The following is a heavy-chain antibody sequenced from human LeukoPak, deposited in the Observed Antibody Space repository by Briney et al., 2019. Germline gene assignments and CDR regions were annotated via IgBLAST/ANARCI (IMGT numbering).Heavy chain of an antibody. D-gene: IGHD2-2*01. CDR2: IILIFGTA. CDR1: GYTFTSYD. V-gene: IGHV1-69*13. CDR3: ARGQIVVVPAAMGYGWFDP. J-gene: IGHJ5*02. Sequence: SVKVSCKASGYTFTSYDINWVRQATGHGLEWVGGIILIFGTANYAQKFQGRVTITADESTSTAYMELSSLRSEDTAVYYCARGQIVVVPAAMGYGWFDPWGQGTLVTVSS.